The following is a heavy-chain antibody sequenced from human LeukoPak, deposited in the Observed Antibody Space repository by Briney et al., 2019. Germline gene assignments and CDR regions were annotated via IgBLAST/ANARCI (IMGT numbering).Heavy chain of an antibody. CDR2: INQDGSEK. CDR1: GFTFSNYW. J-gene: IGHJ3*02. V-gene: IGHV3-7*01. Sequence: GGSLRLSCAASGFTFSNYWMSWVRQAPGKGLEWVANINQDGSEKYYVDSVKSRFTISRDNAKNSLYLQMSSLRAEDTALYYCARYCSSTNCHDAFDIWGQGTMVTVSS. CDR3: ARYCSSTNCHDAFDI. D-gene: IGHD2-2*01.